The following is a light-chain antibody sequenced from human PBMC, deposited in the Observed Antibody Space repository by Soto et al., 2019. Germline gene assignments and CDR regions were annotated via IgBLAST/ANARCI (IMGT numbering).Light chain of an antibody. CDR3: QQSYTHPS. CDR2: AAS. J-gene: IGKJ1*01. CDR1: QSISIY. V-gene: IGKV1-39*01. Sequence: DIQLTQSPSSLSASVGDRVTITCRASQSISIYLNWYQQKLGKAPKLLIYAASSLQSGVPSRFSGSGSGTDSTLTISSLQPEDFATYYCQQSYTHPSFGQGTKVEIK.